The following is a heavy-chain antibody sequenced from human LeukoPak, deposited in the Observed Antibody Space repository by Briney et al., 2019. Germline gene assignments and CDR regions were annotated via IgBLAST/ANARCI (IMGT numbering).Heavy chain of an antibody. CDR1: GGTFSSYT. CDR3: ARVTGEQHLPALPFQH. CDR2: IIPIFATA. V-gene: IGHV1-69*13. D-gene: IGHD6-13*01. J-gene: IGHJ1*01. Sequence: AVKVSCKASGGTFSSYTISGVRQAPGQGLEWMGGIIPIFATANYAQKFQGRVTITADESTGTAYMELSSLRSGDTAVYSCARVTGEQHLPALPFQHWGQGTLVIVSS.